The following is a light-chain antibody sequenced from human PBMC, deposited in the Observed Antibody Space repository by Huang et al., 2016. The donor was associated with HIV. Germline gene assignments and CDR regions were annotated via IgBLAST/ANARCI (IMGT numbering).Light chain of an antibody. J-gene: IGKJ4*01. Sequence: DIQMTQSPSSLSASVGDRVTITCRASQSITTNLNWYQHRPRKAPNVLIYGASTLQRGVPSRFSGSGSGTDITLTISSLQPEDFATYYCQETYSTPRGTFGGGTKVEIK. CDR1: QSITTN. CDR3: QETYSTPRGT. CDR2: GAS. V-gene: IGKV1-39*01.